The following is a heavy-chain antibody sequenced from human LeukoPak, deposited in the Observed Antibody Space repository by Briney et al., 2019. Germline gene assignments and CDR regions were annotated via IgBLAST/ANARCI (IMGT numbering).Heavy chain of an antibody. CDR1: GGSISSSSYY. CDR3: ARGKMIMGP. Sequence: PSETLSLTCTVSGGSISSSSYYWGWIRQPPGKGLEWIGSIYYSGSTYYNPSLKSRVTISVDTSKNQFSLRLSSVTAADTAVYYCARGKMIMGPWGQGTLVTVSS. V-gene: IGHV4-39*01. CDR2: IYYSGST. D-gene: IGHD3-16*01. J-gene: IGHJ5*02.